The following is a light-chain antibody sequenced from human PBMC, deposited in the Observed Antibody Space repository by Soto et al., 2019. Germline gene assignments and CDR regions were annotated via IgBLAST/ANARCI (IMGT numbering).Light chain of an antibody. V-gene: IGKV3-11*01. CDR2: DTS. J-gene: IGKJ5*01. CDR1: QSVSTF. Sequence: EIVLTQSPATLSLSPGERATLSCRASQSVSTFLAWYQQKPGQAPRLLIYDTSNRATGIPARFSGTGSGTDFTLTISNLEPEDFAVYYCQQHSNWPLFGQGTRLEIK. CDR3: QQHSNWPL.